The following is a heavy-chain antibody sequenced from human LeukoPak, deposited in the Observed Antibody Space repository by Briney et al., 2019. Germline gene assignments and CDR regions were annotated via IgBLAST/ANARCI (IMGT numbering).Heavy chain of an antibody. CDR3: ARGGTTFGVASPGENNWFDP. D-gene: IGHD3-3*01. V-gene: IGHV4-30-2*01. CDR1: GGSISSGGYS. J-gene: IGHJ5*02. Sequence: SETLSLTCAVSGGSISSGGYSWSWIRQPPGKGLEWIGYIYHSGSTYYNPSLKSRVTISVDRSKNQFSLKLSSVTAADTAVYYCARGGTTFGVASPGENNWFDPWGQGTLVTVSS. CDR2: IYHSGST.